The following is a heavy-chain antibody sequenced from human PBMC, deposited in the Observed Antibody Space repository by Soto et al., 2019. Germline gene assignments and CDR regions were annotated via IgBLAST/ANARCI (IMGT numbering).Heavy chain of an antibody. CDR1: GFTFSSYG. CDR2: ISYDGSNK. Sequence: SLRLSCAASGFTFSSYGMHLVRQAPGKGLEWVAVISYDGSNKYYADSVKGRFTISRDNSKNTLYLQMNSLRAEDTAVYYCAKDRGYCSSTSCQYYYGMDVWGQGTTVTVSS. V-gene: IGHV3-30*18. D-gene: IGHD2-2*03. J-gene: IGHJ6*02. CDR3: AKDRGYCSSTSCQYYYGMDV.